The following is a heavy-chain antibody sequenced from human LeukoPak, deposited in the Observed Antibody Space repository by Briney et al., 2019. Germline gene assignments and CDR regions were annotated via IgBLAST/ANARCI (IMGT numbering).Heavy chain of an antibody. CDR3: ARWVVPGTLDY. J-gene: IGHJ4*02. Sequence: PSQTLSLTCTVSGGSIISGGYYWSWIRQHPGKGLEWIGYIYYRGSTYYNPSLKSRVTISVDTSKNQLSLNLTSVTAADTAVYYCARWVVPGTLDYWGQGTLVTVSS. V-gene: IGHV4-31*03. CDR1: GGSIISGGYY. D-gene: IGHD3-10*01. CDR2: IYYRGST.